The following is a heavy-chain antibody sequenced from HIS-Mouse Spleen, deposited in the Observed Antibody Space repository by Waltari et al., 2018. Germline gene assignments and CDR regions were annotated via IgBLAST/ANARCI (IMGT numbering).Heavy chain of an antibody. CDR3: AKDRGSQFDY. CDR2: ISYDGRNK. CDR1: GLTFRSDG. V-gene: IGHV3-30*18. J-gene: IGHJ4*02. D-gene: IGHD1-26*01. Sequence: QVQLVESGGGVVQPGRSLRLSCAASGLTFRSDGMHWGRQAPGKGLEWVAVISYDGRNKYYADSVKGRFTISRDNSKNTLYLQMNSLRAEDTAVYYCAKDRGSQFDYWGQGTLVTVSS.